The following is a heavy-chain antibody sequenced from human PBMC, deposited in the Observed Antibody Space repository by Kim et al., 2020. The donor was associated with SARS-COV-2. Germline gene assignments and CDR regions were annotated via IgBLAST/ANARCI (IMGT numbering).Heavy chain of an antibody. V-gene: IGHV3-20*01. D-gene: IGHD3-22*01. CDR3: ARNDKGAFDI. Sequence: STGYADSVKGRFTISRDNAKNSLYLQMNSLRAEDTALYHCARNDKGAFDIWGQGTMVTVSS. CDR2: ST. J-gene: IGHJ3*02.